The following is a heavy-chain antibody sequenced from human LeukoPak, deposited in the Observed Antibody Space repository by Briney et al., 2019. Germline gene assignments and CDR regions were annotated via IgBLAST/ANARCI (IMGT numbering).Heavy chain of an antibody. CDR3: ARVVTYYYDSSGYYYAYYFDY. V-gene: IGHV4-61*01. Sequence: SETLSLTCTVSGGPVSSGSYYWSWIRQPPGKGLEWIGYIYYSGSTNYNPSLKSRVTISVDTSKNQFSLKLSSVTAADTAVYYCARVVTYYYDSSGYYYAYYFDYWGQGTLVTVSS. J-gene: IGHJ4*02. CDR2: IYYSGST. D-gene: IGHD3-22*01. CDR1: GGPVSSGSYY.